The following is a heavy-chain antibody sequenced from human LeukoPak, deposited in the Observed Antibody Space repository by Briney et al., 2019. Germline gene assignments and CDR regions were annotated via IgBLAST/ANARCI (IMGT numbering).Heavy chain of an antibody. CDR2: INPNSGGT. J-gene: IGHJ5*02. CDR1: GYTFTGYY. Sequence: ASVKVSCKASGYTFTGYYMHWVRQAPGQGLEWMGWINPNSGGTNYAQKFQGRVTMTRDTSISTAYMELSRLRSDDTAVYYCARGGYYDSSGSNWFDPWGQGTLVTVSS. V-gene: IGHV1-2*02. D-gene: IGHD3-22*01. CDR3: ARGGYYDSSGSNWFDP.